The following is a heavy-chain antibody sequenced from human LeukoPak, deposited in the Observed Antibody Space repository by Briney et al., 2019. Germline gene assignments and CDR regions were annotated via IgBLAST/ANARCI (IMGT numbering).Heavy chain of an antibody. D-gene: IGHD3-22*01. CDR1: GFTFSNHW. Sequence: PGGSLRLSCAASGFTFSNHWMHWVRQAPGKGLEWVSSINWNGGSTGYADSVKGRFTISRDNAKNSLFLQMNSLRAEDTALYYCARDRGPYDSSGYYPYDAFDIWGQGTMVTVSS. J-gene: IGHJ3*02. V-gene: IGHV3-20*04. CDR2: INWNGGST. CDR3: ARDRGPYDSSGYYPYDAFDI.